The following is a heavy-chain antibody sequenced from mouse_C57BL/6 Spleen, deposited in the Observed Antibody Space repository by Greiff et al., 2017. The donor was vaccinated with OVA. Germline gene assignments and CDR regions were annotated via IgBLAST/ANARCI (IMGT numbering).Heavy chain of an antibody. CDR2: IDPSDSYT. CDR3: ARGANWVDY. V-gene: IGHV1-59*01. CDR1: GYTFTSYW. D-gene: IGHD4-1*01. Sequence: QVQLQQPGAELVRPGTSVKLSCKASGYTFTSYWMHWVKQRPGQGLEWIGVIDPSDSYTNYNQKFKGKATLTVDTSSSTAYMQLSSLTSEDSAVYYCARGANWVDYWGQGTTLTVSS. J-gene: IGHJ2*01.